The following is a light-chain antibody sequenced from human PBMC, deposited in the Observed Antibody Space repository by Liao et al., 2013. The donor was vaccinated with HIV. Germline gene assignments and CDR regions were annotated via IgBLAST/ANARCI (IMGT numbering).Light chain of an antibody. J-gene: IGLJ2*01. CDR2: KDS. V-gene: IGLV3-1*01. CDR3: QAWDRSADVV. CDR1: ALPKQY. Sequence: SYELTQPPSVSVSPGQTARITCSGDALPKQYAYWYQQKPGQAPVLVIYKDSERPSGIPGRFSGSNSGNTATLTISGTQAMDEADYFCQAWDRSADVVFGGGTKLTVL.